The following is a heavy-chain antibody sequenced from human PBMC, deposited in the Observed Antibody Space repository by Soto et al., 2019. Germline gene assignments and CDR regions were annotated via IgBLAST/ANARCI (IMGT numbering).Heavy chain of an antibody. CDR3: AREENCSDGICYSEYCQR. CDR1: GYIFTAYS. J-gene: IGHJ1*01. D-gene: IGHD2-15*01. V-gene: IGHV1-46*01. Sequence: ASVKVSCKASGYIFTAYSMHWVRQAPGQGLEWMGVVNPSGGSTNYAQKFQGRITMTRDTSTSTGYMDLSSLTSEDTAVYYCAREENCSDGICYSEYCQRRRQGTMGTVSS. CDR2: VNPSGGST.